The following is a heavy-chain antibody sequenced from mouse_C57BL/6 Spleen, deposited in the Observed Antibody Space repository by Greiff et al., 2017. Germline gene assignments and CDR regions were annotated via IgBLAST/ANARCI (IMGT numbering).Heavy chain of an antibody. V-gene: IGHV2-6-1*01. D-gene: IGHD2-4*01. CDR1: GFSLTSYG. CDR3: ARHDDYGPPYAMDY. J-gene: IGHJ4*01. Sequence: VMLVESGPGLVAPSQSLSITCTVSGFSLTSYGVHWVRQPPGKGLEWLVVIWSDGSTTYNSALKSRLSISKDNSKSQVFLKMNSLQTDDTAMYYCARHDDYGPPYAMDYWGQGTSVTVSS. CDR2: IWSDGST.